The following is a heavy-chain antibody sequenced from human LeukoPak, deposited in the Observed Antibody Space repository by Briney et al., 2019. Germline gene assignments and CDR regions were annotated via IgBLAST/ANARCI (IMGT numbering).Heavy chain of an antibody. V-gene: IGHV4-61*08. CDR2: IYYSGST. D-gene: IGHD5-18*01. CDR1: GGSVSSGGYS. Sequence: PSETLSLTCAVSGGSVSSGGYSWSWIRQPPGKGLEWIGYIYYSGSTNYNPSLKSRVTISVDTSKNQFSLKLSSVTAADTAVYYCARTTEGGYTYDYFYYYYMDVWGKGTTVTIS. J-gene: IGHJ6*03. CDR3: ARTTEGGYTYDYFYYYYMDV.